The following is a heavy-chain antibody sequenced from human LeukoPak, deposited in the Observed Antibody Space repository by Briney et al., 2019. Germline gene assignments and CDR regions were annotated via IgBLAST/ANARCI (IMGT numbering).Heavy chain of an antibody. CDR3: ARKGGHFDY. V-gene: IGHV4-59*01. Sequence: SETLSLTCTASGGSLSYYYWSWIRQSPGKGLEWIGYIYYNGSTNYNPSLKSRVTISVDMSKNQFSLKVTSVTAADTAIYYCARKGGHFDYWGQGTLVTVSS. D-gene: IGHD2-15*01. CDR2: IYYNGST. J-gene: IGHJ4*02. CDR1: GGSLSYYY.